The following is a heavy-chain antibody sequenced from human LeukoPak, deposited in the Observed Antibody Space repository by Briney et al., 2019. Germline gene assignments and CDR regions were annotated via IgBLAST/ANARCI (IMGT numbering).Heavy chain of an antibody. V-gene: IGHV3-74*01. CDR2: INSDGSST. CDR3: ARAQGGSYLFDY. D-gene: IGHD1-26*01. J-gene: IGHJ4*02. CDR1: GFTFRSYW. Sequence: GGSLRLSCAASGFTFRSYWMHWVRQAPGKGLVWVSRINSDGSSTNYADSVKGRFTISRDNAKNTLYLQMNSLRAEDTAVYYCARAQGGSYLFDYWGQGTLVTVSS.